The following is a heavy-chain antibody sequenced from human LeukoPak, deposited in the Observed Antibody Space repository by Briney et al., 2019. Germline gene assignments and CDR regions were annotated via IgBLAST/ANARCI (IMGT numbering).Heavy chain of an antibody. CDR2: ISSSSSYI. CDR1: GFTFSSYS. CDR3: ARDEYSGYVHFDY. D-gene: IGHD5-12*01. J-gene: IGHJ4*02. Sequence: GGSLRLSCAASGFTFSSYSMNWVRQAPGKGLEWVSSISSSSSYIYYADSVEGRFTISRDNAKNSLYLQMNGLRAEDTAVYYCARDEYSGYVHFDYWGQGTLVTVSS. V-gene: IGHV3-21*01.